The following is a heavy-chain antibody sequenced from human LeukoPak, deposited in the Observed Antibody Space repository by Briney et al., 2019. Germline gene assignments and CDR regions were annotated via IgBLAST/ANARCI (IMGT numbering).Heavy chain of an antibody. CDR2: IYSGGST. J-gene: IGHJ4*02. Sequence: PGGSLRLSCAASGFTVSSNYMSWVRQAPGKGLEWVSVIYSGGSTYYADSVKGRFTISRDNSKNTLYLQMNSLRADDTAVYYCARAANYYDSSGYYAQDFDYWGQGTLVTVSS. V-gene: IGHV3-53*01. CDR1: GFTVSSNY. CDR3: ARAANYYDSSGYYAQDFDY. D-gene: IGHD3-22*01.